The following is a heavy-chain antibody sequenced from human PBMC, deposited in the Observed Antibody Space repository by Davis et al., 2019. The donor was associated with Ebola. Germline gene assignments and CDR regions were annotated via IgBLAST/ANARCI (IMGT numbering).Heavy chain of an antibody. D-gene: IGHD6-6*01. J-gene: IGHJ6*02. CDR3: ASDLIAARPGDYYYYYGMDV. Sequence: SETLSLTCAVYGGSISSYYWSWIRQPPGKGLEWIGYIYYSGSTNYNPSLKSRVTISVDTSKNQFSLKLSSVTAADTAVYYCASDLIAARPGDYYYYYGMDVWGQGTTVTVSS. CDR2: IYYSGST. V-gene: IGHV4-59*01. CDR1: GGSISSYY.